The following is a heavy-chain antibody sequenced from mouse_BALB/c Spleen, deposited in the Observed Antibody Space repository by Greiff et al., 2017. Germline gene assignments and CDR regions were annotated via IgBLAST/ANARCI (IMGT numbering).Heavy chain of an antibody. J-gene: IGHJ4*01. CDR2: ISTYSGNT. D-gene: IGHD1-1*01. CDR1: GYTFTDYA. V-gene: IGHV1-67*01. CDR3: ARPLIYYYGSSYVDYAMDY. Sequence: VQLQQSGPELVRPGVSVKISCKGSGYTFTDYAMHWVKQSHAKSLEWIGVISTYSGNTNYNQKFKGKATMTVDKSSSTAYMELARLTSEDSAIYYCARPLIYYYGSSYVDYAMDYWGQGTSVTVSS.